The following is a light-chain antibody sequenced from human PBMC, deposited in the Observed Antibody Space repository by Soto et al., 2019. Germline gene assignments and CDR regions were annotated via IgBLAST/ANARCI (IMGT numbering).Light chain of an antibody. J-gene: IGKJ4*01. Sequence: DIQVTQSPPTLSASVGDRVTITCRASQTISTWMAWYQQKPGKAPKLLVYDASTLQSGVASRFSGSGSGTEFTLTISSLQPDDFAAYFCQHYKSFSLTFGGGTKVDIK. CDR1: QTISTW. CDR3: QHYKSFSLT. CDR2: DAS. V-gene: IGKV1-5*01.